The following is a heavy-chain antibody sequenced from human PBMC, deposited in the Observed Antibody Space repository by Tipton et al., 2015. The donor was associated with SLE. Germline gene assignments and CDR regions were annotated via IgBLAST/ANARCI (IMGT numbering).Heavy chain of an antibody. Sequence: TLSLTCTVSGGSISSSSYYWGWIRRPPGKELEWIGSIYYSGSTHYNPSLKSRVTISVDTSKNQFSLKLSSVTAADTAVYYCARLRVISYYFDYWGQGTLVTVSS. D-gene: IGHD2-21*01. CDR3: ARLRVISYYFDY. CDR1: GGSISSSSYY. V-gene: IGHV4-39*07. J-gene: IGHJ4*02. CDR2: IYYSGST.